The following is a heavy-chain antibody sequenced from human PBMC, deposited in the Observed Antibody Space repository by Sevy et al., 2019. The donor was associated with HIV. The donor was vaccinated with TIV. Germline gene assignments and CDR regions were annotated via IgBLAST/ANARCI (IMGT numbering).Heavy chain of an antibody. V-gene: IGHV1-2*02. CDR2: INPKDGGT. CDR3: ARDGLHWGQFDY. J-gene: IGHJ4*02. Sequence: ASVKVSCKASGYTFSDFYIHWVRQAPGQGLEWMVGINPKDGGTKFPQNFRGRVTVTRHTSISTVYLEVTRLTSDDTAVYYCARDGLHWGQFDYWGPGSLVTVSS. CDR1: GYTFSDFY. D-gene: IGHD7-27*01.